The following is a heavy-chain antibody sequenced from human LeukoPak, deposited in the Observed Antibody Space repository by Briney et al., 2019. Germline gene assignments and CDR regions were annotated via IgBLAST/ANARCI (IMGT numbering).Heavy chain of an antibody. Sequence: SVKVSCKASGGTFSSYAISWVRQAPGQGLEWMGGIIPIFGTANYAQKFQGRVTITADESTSTAYMELSSLRSDDTAVYYCARDSAAGTHFDYWGQGTLVTVSS. CDR2: IIPIFGTA. J-gene: IGHJ4*02. V-gene: IGHV1-69*13. CDR1: GGTFSSYA. D-gene: IGHD6-13*01. CDR3: ARDSAAGTHFDY.